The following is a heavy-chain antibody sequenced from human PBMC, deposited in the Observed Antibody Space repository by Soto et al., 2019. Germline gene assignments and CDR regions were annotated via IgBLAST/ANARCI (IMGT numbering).Heavy chain of an antibody. CDR1: GGSLSSGGYY. Sequence: PSETRSLTCTVSGGSLSSGGYYWSWIRQHPGKGLELIGYIYYSGSTYYNPSLKSRVSMSVDTSKNQFSLKLNSVTAADTAVYYCAXEGRRYYGSGSPFDYWGQGTQVTV. J-gene: IGHJ4*02. V-gene: IGHV4-31*03. CDR2: IYYSGST. CDR3: AXEGRRYYGSGSPFDY. D-gene: IGHD3-10*01.